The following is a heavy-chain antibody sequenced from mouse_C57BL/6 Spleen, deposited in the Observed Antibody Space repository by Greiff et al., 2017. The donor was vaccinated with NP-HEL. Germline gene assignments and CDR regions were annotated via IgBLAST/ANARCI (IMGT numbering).Heavy chain of an antibody. CDR1: GYTFTSYW. CDR3: ARSDGYSTPFAY. J-gene: IGHJ3*01. Sequence: QVHVKQPGAELVRPGSSVKLSCKASGYTFTSYWMHWVKQRPIQGLEWIGNIDPSDSETHYNQKFKDKATLTVDKSSSTAYMQRSSLTSEDSAVYYCARSDGYSTPFAYWGQGTLVTVSA. D-gene: IGHD2-3*01. CDR2: IDPSDSET. V-gene: IGHV1-52*01.